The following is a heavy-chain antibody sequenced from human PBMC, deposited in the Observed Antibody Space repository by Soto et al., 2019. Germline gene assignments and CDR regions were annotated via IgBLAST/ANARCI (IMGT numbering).Heavy chain of an antibody. D-gene: IGHD3-10*01. CDR1: GGSISSSSYY. CDR3: ARQGGPIYYGSGSYLDY. CDR2: IYYSGST. Sequence: PSETLSLTCTVSGGSISSSSYYWGWIRQPPGKGLEWIGSIYYSGSTYYNPSLKSRVTISVDTSKNQFSLELSSVTAADTAVYYCARQGGPIYYGSGSYLDYWGQGTLVTVSS. V-gene: IGHV4-39*01. J-gene: IGHJ4*02.